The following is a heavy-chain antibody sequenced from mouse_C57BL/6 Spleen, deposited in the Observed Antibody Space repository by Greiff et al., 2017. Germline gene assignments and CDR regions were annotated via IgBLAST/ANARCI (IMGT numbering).Heavy chain of an antibody. CDR3: ARDYYGSSYGFAY. Sequence: EVKLQESGPGLVKPSQSLSLTFSVTGYSITSGYYWNWIRQFPGNKPEWMGYISYDGSNNYNPSLKNPISITRDTSTNQFFLKLNSVTTEDTATYYCARDYYGSSYGFAYWGQGTLVTVSA. J-gene: IGHJ3*01. CDR1: GYSITSGYY. CDR2: ISYDGSN. V-gene: IGHV3-6*01. D-gene: IGHD1-1*01.